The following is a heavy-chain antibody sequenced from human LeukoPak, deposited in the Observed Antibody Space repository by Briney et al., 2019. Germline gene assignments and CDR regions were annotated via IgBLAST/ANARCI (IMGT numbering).Heavy chain of an antibody. CDR3: ARGPHIVVAPAGPFDY. V-gene: IGHV1-2*02. J-gene: IGHJ4*02. Sequence: ASVKVSCKASGYTFTGYYMHWVRQAPGQGLEWMGWINPNSGGTNYAQKFQGRVTMTRDTSISTAYMELSRLRSDDTAVYYCARGPHIVVAPAGPFDYWGQGTLVTVSS. CDR2: INPNSGGT. D-gene: IGHD2-2*01. CDR1: GYTFTGYY.